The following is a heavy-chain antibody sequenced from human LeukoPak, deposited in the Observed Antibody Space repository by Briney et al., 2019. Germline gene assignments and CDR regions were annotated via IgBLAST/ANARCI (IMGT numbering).Heavy chain of an antibody. V-gene: IGHV4-59*01. CDR2: IYYSGST. Sequence: PSETLSLTCTVSGGSISSYYWSWIRQPPGKGLEWLGYIYYSGSTNYNPSLKSRVTISVDTSKNQFSLKLSSVTAADTAVYYCARSDTYGDSTFDYWGQGTLVTVSS. J-gene: IGHJ4*02. D-gene: IGHD4-17*01. CDR1: GGSISSYY. CDR3: ARSDTYGDSTFDY.